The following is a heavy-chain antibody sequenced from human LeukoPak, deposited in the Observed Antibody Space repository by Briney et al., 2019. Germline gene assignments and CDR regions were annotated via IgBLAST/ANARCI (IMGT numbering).Heavy chain of an antibody. CDR2: IRYDGSNT. J-gene: IGHJ6*02. CDR1: GFTFSTYR. CDR3: AKDKEATNYYYYGVDV. D-gene: IGHD1-14*01. V-gene: IGHV3-30*02. Sequence: PGGSLTLACTASGFTFSTYRMHWVRHAADKGLGWVAFIRYDGSNTYYEDSVKGRFTISRDNSKNTVYLQMNSLRPEDTDVYYCAKDKEATNYYYYGVDVWGQGTPVTVSS.